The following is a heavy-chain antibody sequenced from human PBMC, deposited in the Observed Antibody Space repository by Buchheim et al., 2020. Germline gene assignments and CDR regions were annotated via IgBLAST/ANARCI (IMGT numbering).Heavy chain of an antibody. Sequence: EVQLVESGGGLVQPGGSLRLSCAASGFTFSSYWMSWVRQAPGKGLEWVANIKQAGSEKYYVDSVQGRFTISRDNAKTSLYLQMNSLRAEDTAVYYCARDLHFDWLLLDLSLRYWGQGTL. CDR1: GFTFSSYW. D-gene: IGHD3-9*01. V-gene: IGHV3-7*01. J-gene: IGHJ4*02. CDR3: ARDLHFDWLLLDLSLRY. CDR2: IKQAGSEK.